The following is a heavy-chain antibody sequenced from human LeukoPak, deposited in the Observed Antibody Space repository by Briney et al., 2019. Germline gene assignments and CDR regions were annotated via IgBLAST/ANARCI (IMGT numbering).Heavy chain of an antibody. Sequence: SETLSLTCTVSGGPTTSYYWSWIRQPPGKGLEWIGYIYYSGSTNYNPSLKSRVTISVDTSKNQFSLKLSSLTAADTAVYYCARGTSGYRRGSFDYWGQGTLVTVSS. CDR1: GGPTTSYY. D-gene: IGHD3-22*01. J-gene: IGHJ4*02. V-gene: IGHV4-59*01. CDR2: IYYSGST. CDR3: ARGTSGYRRGSFDY.